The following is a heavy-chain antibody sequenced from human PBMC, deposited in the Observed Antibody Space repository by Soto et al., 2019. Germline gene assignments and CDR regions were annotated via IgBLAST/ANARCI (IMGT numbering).Heavy chain of an antibody. CDR2: IIPIFGTA. CDR1: GGTFSSYA. CDR3: ARDATNYYDSSGYRFDY. D-gene: IGHD3-22*01. Sequence: QVQLVQSGAEVKKPGSSVKVSCKASGGTFSSYAISWGRQAPGQGLEWMGGIIPIFGTANYAQKFQGRVTITADESTSTAYMELSSLRSEDTAVYYCARDATNYYDSSGYRFDYWGQGTLVTVSS. J-gene: IGHJ4*02. V-gene: IGHV1-69*01.